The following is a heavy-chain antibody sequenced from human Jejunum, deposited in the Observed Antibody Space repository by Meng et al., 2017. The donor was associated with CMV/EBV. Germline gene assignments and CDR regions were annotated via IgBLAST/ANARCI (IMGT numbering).Heavy chain of an antibody. CDR1: LSRSF. J-gene: IGHJ4*02. Sequence: LSRSFWTWIRPPPVQGLEWIGYVYYRGTTTYHPSLRSRVAISIDTSKNQFSLKVNSLTAADTAVYYCARVPAELGSTSDYYYFDSWGQGTRGTVSS. CDR2: VYYRGTT. V-gene: IGHV4-59*01. D-gene: IGHD6-25*01. CDR3: ARVPAELGSTSDYYYFDS.